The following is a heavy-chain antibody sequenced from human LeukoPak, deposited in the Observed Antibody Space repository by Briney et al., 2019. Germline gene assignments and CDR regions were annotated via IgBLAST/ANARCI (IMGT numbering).Heavy chain of an antibody. CDR2: IKSKTDGGTT. CDR3: TTDLHSGHGWEALDI. V-gene: IGHV3-15*01. CDR1: GFTFSNAW. J-gene: IGHJ3*02. Sequence: GGSLRLSCAASGFTFSNAWMSWVRQAPGKGLEWVGRIKSKTDGGTTDYAAPVKGRFTISRDDSKNTLYLQMNSLKTEDTVVYYCTTDLHSGHGWEALDIWGQGTMVTVSS. D-gene: IGHD5-12*01.